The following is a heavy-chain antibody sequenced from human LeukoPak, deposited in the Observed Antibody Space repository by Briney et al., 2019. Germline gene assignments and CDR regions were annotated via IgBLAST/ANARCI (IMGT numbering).Heavy chain of an antibody. CDR3: ASGGYSGYDTFDAFDI. CDR1: GFTFSSYW. D-gene: IGHD5-12*01. CDR2: IKQDGSEK. V-gene: IGHV3-7*01. J-gene: IGHJ3*02. Sequence: GGSLRLSCAASGFTFSSYWMSWVRQAPGKGLEWVANIKQDGSEKYYVDSVKGRFTISRDNAKNSVYLQMNSLRAEDTAVYYCASGGYSGYDTFDAFDIWGQGTMVTVSS.